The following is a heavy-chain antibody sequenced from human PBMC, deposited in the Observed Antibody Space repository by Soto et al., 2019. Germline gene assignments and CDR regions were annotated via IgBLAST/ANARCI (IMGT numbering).Heavy chain of an antibody. D-gene: IGHD2-8*01. Sequence: QVQLQESGPGLVKPSQTLSLTCTVSGGSISSGGYYWSWIRQHPGKGLEWIGYIYYSGSTYYNPSLKSRVTISVDTSKNQFSVKLSSVTAADTAVYYCAREVAGYCTNGLCVNWFDPWGQGTLVTVSS. CDR1: GGSISSGGYY. J-gene: IGHJ5*02. CDR2: IYYSGST. V-gene: IGHV4-31*03. CDR3: AREVAGYCTNGLCVNWFDP.